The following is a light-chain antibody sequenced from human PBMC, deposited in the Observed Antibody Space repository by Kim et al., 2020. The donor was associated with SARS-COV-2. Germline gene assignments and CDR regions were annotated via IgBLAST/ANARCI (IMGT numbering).Light chain of an antibody. CDR2: RNN. CDR1: GSNIGSNY. J-gene: IGLJ2*01. CDR3: AAWDDSLSGRV. V-gene: IGLV1-47*01. Sequence: GQRVTISCSGSGSNIGSNYVSSYQQLPGTAPKPLIYRNNQRPSGVPARFSGSKSGTSASLAISGLRSEDEADYYCAAWDDSLSGRVFGGGTQLTVL.